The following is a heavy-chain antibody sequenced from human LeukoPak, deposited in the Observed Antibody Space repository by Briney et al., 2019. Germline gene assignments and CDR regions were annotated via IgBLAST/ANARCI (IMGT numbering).Heavy chain of an antibody. V-gene: IGHV3-23*01. J-gene: IGHJ4*02. CDR2: ISGSGGTT. D-gene: IGHD1-26*01. Sequence: TGGSLRLSCAASGFTFSSYAMSWVRQAPGKGLVWVSGISGSGGTTYFAASVKGRFSVSRDNSKNTLYMQMNSLRAEDTAVYYCAKNEGFSGTYPFDNWGQGTLVTVSS. CDR3: AKNEGFSGTYPFDN. CDR1: GFTFSSYA.